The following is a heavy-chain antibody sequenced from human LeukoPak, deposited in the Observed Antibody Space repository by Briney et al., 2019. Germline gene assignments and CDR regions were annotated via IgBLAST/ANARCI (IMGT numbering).Heavy chain of an antibody. CDR3: ARRDSLGYCSSTSCYSLSSEGMDV. J-gene: IGHJ6*02. CDR2: INPNSGGT. D-gene: IGHD2-2*02. Sequence: VASVKVSCKASGYTFTSYGISWVRQAPGQGLEWMGWINPNSGGTNYAQKFQGRVTMTRDTSISTAYMELSRLRSDDTAVYYCARRDSLGYCSSTSCYSLSSEGMDVWGQGTTVTVSS. V-gene: IGHV1-2*02. CDR1: GYTFTSYG.